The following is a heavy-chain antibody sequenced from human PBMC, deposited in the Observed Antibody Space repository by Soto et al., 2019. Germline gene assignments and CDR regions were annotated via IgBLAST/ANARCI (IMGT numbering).Heavy chain of an antibody. D-gene: IGHD6-13*01. CDR1: GFTFSSYS. CDR2: ISSSSSTI. CDR3: ARHSEHIAEIGWFYP. V-gene: IGHV3-48*01. J-gene: IGHJ5*02. Sequence: PGGSLRLSCAASGFTFSSYSMNWVRQAPGKGLEWVSYISSSSSTIYYADSVKGRFTISRDNAKNSLYLQMNSLRAEDTAVYYCARHSEHIAEIGWFYPRGQRTPVPVSA.